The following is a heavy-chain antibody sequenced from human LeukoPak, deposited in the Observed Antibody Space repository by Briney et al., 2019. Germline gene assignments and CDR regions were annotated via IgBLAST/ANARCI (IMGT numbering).Heavy chain of an antibody. J-gene: IGHJ4*02. CDR3: AKDTCGGDCALFDY. CDR2: ISYDGSNK. Sequence: GGSLRLSCAASGFTFDDYAMHWVRQAPGKGLEWVAVISYDGSNKYYADSVKGRFTISRDNSKNTLYLQMNSLRAEDTAVYYCAKDTCGGDCALFDYWGQGTLVTVSS. D-gene: IGHD2-21*02. CDR1: GFTFDDYA. V-gene: IGHV3-30*18.